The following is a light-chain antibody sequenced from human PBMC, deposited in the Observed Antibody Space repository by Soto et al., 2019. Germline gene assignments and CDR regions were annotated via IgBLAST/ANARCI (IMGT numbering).Light chain of an antibody. CDR3: QQYGSSRT. CDR1: ESVSNNY. V-gene: IGKV3-20*01. J-gene: IGKJ1*01. Sequence: EIVLTQSPGTLSWSPGERATLSCRASESVSNNYLAWYQQKLGQAPRLLIYGASSRATGIPDRFSGSGSGTDFTLTISRLEPEDFAVYYCQQYGSSRTFGQGTKVEI. CDR2: GAS.